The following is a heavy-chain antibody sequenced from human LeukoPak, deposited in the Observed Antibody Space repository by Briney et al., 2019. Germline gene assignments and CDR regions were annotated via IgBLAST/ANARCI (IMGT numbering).Heavy chain of an antibody. Sequence: GGSLRLSCAASGFTFSSYGMHWVRQAPGKGLEWVAFAYYDGSNKYYADSVKGRFTISRDNPRSTLSLHMNSLRAEDTAVYYCAKGENPRQWLARLSCFDYWGQGSLVIVSS. J-gene: IGHJ4*02. V-gene: IGHV3-30*02. CDR1: GFTFSSYG. CDR2: AYYDGSNK. D-gene: IGHD6-19*01. CDR3: AKGENPRQWLARLSCFDY.